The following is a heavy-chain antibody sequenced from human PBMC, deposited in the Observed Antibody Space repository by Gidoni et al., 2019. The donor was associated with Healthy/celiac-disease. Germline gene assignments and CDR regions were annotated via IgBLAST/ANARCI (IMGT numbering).Heavy chain of an antibody. CDR3: AREKLGGYSSGPRDAFDI. D-gene: IGHD6-25*01. CDR1: GYTFTGYY. CDR2: INPNSGGT. Sequence: QVQLVQSGAEVKKPGASVKVSCKASGYTFTGYYMHWVRQAPGQGLEWMGWINPNSGGTNYAQKFQGWVTMTRDTSISTAYMELSRLRSDDTAVYYCAREKLGGYSSGPRDAFDIWGQGTMVTVSS. V-gene: IGHV1-2*04. J-gene: IGHJ3*02.